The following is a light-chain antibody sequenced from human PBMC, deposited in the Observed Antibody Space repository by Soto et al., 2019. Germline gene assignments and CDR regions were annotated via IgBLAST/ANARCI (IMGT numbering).Light chain of an antibody. V-gene: IGLV2-14*01. CDR2: DVS. CDR1: SSDVGGYNY. J-gene: IGLJ1*01. CDR3: SSYTSSSTYV. Sequence: VLTQPASVSGSPGQSIAISCTGTSSDVGGYNYVSWYQQHPGKAPKLMIYDVSNRPSGVSNRFSGSTSGNTASLTISGLQAEDEADYYCSSYTSSSTYVFGTGTKVTVL.